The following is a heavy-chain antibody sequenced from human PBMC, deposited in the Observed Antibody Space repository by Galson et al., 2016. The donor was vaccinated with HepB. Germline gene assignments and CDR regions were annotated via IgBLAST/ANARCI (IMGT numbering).Heavy chain of an antibody. CDR1: GDSIRSVGFY. CDR2: IYHSGSS. D-gene: IGHD1-26*01. Sequence: TLSLTCTVSGDSIRSVGFYWSWLRQHPGKGLQWIANIYHSGSSHYNPSLKSRVTTSVDTSKSQFALTLKSVTAADTAVYYCARLRGAAQCFDYWGQGILVTVSS. V-gene: IGHV4-31*03. CDR3: ARLRGAAQCFDY. J-gene: IGHJ4*02.